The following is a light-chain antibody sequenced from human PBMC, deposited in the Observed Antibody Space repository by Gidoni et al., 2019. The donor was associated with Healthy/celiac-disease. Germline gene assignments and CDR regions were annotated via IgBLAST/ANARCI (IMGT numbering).Light chain of an antibody. CDR2: DAS. CDR3: QQSSNWPRT. J-gene: IGKJ1*01. Sequence: EIVLTQSPATLSLSPGDRATLSCRASQSVSSYLAWYQQKPGQAPRLLIYDASNRATGIPARFSGSGSGTDFTLTISSLEPEDFAVYYCQQSSNWPRTFGQGTKVEIK. V-gene: IGKV3-11*01. CDR1: QSVSSY.